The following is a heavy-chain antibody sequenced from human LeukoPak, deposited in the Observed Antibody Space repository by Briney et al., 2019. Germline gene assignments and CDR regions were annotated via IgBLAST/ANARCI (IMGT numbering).Heavy chain of an antibody. J-gene: IGHJ4*02. Sequence: GGSLRLSSAASGFTFSAYSMNWVRQAPGKGLEWVSSISSSSTYIYYADSVKGRFTISRDNAKNSLYLQMNSLRAEDTAVYYCARKAVAGPGDYWGQGTLVTVSS. CDR2: ISSSSTYI. D-gene: IGHD6-19*01. CDR3: ARKAVAGPGDY. V-gene: IGHV3-21*01. CDR1: GFTFSAYS.